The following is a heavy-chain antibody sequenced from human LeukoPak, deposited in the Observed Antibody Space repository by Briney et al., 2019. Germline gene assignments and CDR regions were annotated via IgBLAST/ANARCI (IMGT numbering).Heavy chain of an antibody. V-gene: IGHV4-34*01. J-gene: IGHJ5*02. CDR2: INHSGST. D-gene: IGHD1-26*01. CDR3: AAGSVSYQKAWFDP. CDR1: GGSFSGYY. Sequence: TASETLSLTCAVYGGSFSGYYWSWIRQPPGKGLEWIGEINHSGSTNYNPSLKSRVTISVDTSKNQFSLKLSSVTAADTAVYYCAAGSVSYQKAWFDPWGQGTLVTVSS.